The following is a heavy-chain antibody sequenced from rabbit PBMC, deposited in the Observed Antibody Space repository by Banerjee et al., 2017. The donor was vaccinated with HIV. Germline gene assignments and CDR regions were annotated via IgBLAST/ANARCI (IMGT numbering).Heavy chain of an antibody. D-gene: IGHD4-1*01. CDR3: VRVVAGVYFNL. Sequence: QEQLVESGGGLVQPGGSLKLSCKASGFDFSSYGVSWVHQAPGKGLEWIGYIDPVFGSTFYADWVNGRFTISSHNAQNTLYLQLNSLTAADTATYFCVRVVAGVYFNLWGQGTLVTVS. V-gene: IGHV1S47*01. J-gene: IGHJ4*01. CDR1: GFDFSSYG. CDR2: IDPVFGST.